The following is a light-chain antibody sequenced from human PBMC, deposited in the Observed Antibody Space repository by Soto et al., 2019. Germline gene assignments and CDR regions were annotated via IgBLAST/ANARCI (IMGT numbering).Light chain of an antibody. CDR3: CSYAASYTHYV. CDR2: DVS. CDR1: SSDVGGYNY. J-gene: IGLJ1*01. V-gene: IGLV2-11*01. Sequence: QSVLTQPASVSGSPGQSITISCTGTSSDVGGYNYVSWYQQHPGKAPKLMIYDVSNRPSGVPDRFSGSKSGNTASLTISGLQAEDEADYYCCSYAASYTHYVFGTGTKVTVL.